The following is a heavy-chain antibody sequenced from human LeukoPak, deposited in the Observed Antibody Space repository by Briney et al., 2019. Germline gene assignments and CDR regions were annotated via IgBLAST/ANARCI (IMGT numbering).Heavy chain of an antibody. CDR1: GFTVSSNY. V-gene: IGHV3-11*01. CDR2: ISSSGSTI. D-gene: IGHD1-26*01. Sequence: PGGSLRLSCAASGFTVSSNYMSWVRQAPGKGLEWVSYISSSGSTIYYADSVKGRFTISRDNAKNSLYLQMNSLRAEDTAVYYCARGSRRWELGHAFDIWGQGTMVTVSS. CDR3: ARGSRRWELGHAFDI. J-gene: IGHJ3*02.